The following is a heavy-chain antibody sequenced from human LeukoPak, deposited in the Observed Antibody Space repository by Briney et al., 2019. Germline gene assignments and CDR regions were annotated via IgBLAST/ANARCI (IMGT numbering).Heavy chain of an antibody. J-gene: IGHJ4*02. V-gene: IGHV3-30*18. CDR2: FSSDGRST. CDR1: GFTFSTFN. D-gene: IGHD3-10*01. Sequence: GGSLRLSCAASGFTFSTFNMHWVRQAPGMGLEWVAVFSSDGRSTFYAENVQGRFTLSRDNSKNTLSLQMNSLRAEDTAVYYCAKSYYYHSGSFDYWGQGTLVTVSS. CDR3: AKSYYYHSGSFDY.